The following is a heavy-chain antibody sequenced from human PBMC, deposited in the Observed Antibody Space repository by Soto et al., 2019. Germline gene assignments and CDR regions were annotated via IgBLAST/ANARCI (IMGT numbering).Heavy chain of an antibody. CDR2: ISSSGSTI. Sequence: PGGSLRLSCAASGFTFSNYEMNWVRQAPGKGLEWVSYISSSGSTIYYADSVKGRFTISGDNAKNSLYLQMNSLRAEDTAVYYCARDLRFLEWFLFDPWGQGTLVTVSS. CDR3: ARDLRFLEWFLFDP. V-gene: IGHV3-48*03. D-gene: IGHD3-3*01. J-gene: IGHJ5*02. CDR1: GFTFSNYE.